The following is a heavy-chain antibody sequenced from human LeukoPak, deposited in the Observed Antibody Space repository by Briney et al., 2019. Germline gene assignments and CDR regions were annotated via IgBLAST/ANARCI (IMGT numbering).Heavy chain of an antibody. V-gene: IGHV1-18*01. CDR1: GYTFTSYG. Sequence: GASVKVSCKASGYTFTSYGISWVRQAPGQGLEWMGWISAYTGNTNYAQMFQGRVTMTIDTSTSTAYMELRSLRSDDTAVYYCAREVSATARYYFDYWGQGSLVTVSS. J-gene: IGHJ4*02. CDR2: ISAYTGNT. D-gene: IGHD1-1*01. CDR3: AREVSATARYYFDY.